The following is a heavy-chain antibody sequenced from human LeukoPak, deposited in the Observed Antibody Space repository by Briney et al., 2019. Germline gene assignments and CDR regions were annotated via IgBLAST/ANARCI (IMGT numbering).Heavy chain of an antibody. CDR3: ARDCNSISCGPYNWFDP. V-gene: IGHV4-39*06. Sequence: PSETLSLTCTVSGGSISSSSYYWGWIRQPPGKGLEWIGSIYYSGSTYYNPSLKSRVTISVDTSKNQFTLKLTSVTAADTAVYYCARDCNSISCGPYNWFDPWGQGTLVTVSS. J-gene: IGHJ5*02. CDR2: IYYSGST. CDR1: GGSISSSSYY. D-gene: IGHD2-2*01.